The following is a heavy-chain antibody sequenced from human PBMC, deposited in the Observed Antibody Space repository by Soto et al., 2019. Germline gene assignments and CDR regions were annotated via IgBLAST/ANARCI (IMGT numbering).Heavy chain of an antibody. CDR2: IIPIFGTA. Sequence: SVKVSCKASGGTFSSYAISWVRQAPGQWLEWMGGIIPIFGTANYAQKFQGRVTITADESTSTAYMELSSLRSEDTAVYYCARVGYCSGGSCYRGPKYWFDPWGQ. CDR3: ARVGYCSGGSCYRGPKYWFDP. J-gene: IGHJ5*02. V-gene: IGHV1-69*13. CDR1: GGTFSSYA. D-gene: IGHD2-15*01.